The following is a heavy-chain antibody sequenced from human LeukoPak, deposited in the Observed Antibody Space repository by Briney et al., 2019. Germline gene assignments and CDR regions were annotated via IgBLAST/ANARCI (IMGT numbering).Heavy chain of an antibody. Sequence: PLETLSLTCTVSGVSISSSNSYWGWIRQPPGKGLEWIGSIYYSGNTYYNASLKSQVSISIDTSKNQFSLKLTSVTAADTAVYYCARRILMDVWGNGTTVTVSS. CDR1: GVSISSSNSY. CDR3: ARRILMDV. J-gene: IGHJ6*04. D-gene: IGHD2-15*01. V-gene: IGHV4-39*01. CDR2: IYYSGNT.